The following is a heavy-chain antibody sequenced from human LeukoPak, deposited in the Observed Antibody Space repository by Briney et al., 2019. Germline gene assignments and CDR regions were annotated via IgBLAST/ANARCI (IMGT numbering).Heavy chain of an antibody. CDR3: AKDACGGDCYSHFDY. D-gene: IGHD2-21*02. Sequence: GASLRLSCAASGFTFRSYAMSWVRQAPGKGLEWVSAISASGRSTYYADSVKGRFTISRDNSKNTLYLQTNSLRAEDTAVYYCAKDACGGDCYSHFDYWGQGTLVTVSS. V-gene: IGHV3-23*01. CDR1: GFTFRSYA. CDR2: ISASGRST. J-gene: IGHJ4*02.